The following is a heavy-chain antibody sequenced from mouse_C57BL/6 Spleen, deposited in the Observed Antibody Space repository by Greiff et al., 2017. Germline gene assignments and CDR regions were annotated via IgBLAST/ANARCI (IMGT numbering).Heavy chain of an antibody. Sequence: VQLLQSGAELVKPGASVKLSCTASGFNINDYYMHWVKQRTEQGLEWIGRIDPEDGETKYAPKFQGKATITADTSANTSYLQLSILTSEDTAVYYGARAWDTTVVAADCMDYWGQGTTLTVSA. J-gene: IGHJ2*01. V-gene: IGHV14-2*01. CDR3: ARAWDTTVVAADCMDY. CDR1: GFNINDYY. D-gene: IGHD1-1*01. CDR2: IDPEDGET.